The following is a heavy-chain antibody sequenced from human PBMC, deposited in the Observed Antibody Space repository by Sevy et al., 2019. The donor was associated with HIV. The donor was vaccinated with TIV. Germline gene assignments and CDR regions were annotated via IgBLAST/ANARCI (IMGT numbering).Heavy chain of an antibody. Sequence: GGSLRLSCAASGFTFSSYAMHWVRQAPGKGLEWVAVISYDGSNKYYADSVKGRFTISRDNSKNTLYLQMNSLRAEDTAVYYCARGALDIVVVPAAKSMDVWGQGTTVTVSS. CDR3: ARGALDIVVVPAAKSMDV. D-gene: IGHD2-2*03. V-gene: IGHV3-30*04. J-gene: IGHJ6*02. CDR1: GFTFSSYA. CDR2: ISYDGSNK.